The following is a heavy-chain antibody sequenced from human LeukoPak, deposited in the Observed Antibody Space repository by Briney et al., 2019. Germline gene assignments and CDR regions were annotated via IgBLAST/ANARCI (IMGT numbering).Heavy chain of an antibody. D-gene: IGHD3-10*01. CDR2: IYYSGST. V-gene: IGHV4-59*01. CDR3: AKDKGDYYGSGSYYDYYYYGMDV. Sequence: KPSETLSLTCTVSGGSISRYYWSWIRQPPGKGLEWIGYIYYSGSTNYNPSLKSRVTISVDTSKNQFSLKLSSVTAADTAVYYCAKDKGDYYGSGSYYDYYYYGMDVWGQGTTVTVSS. J-gene: IGHJ6*02. CDR1: GGSISRYY.